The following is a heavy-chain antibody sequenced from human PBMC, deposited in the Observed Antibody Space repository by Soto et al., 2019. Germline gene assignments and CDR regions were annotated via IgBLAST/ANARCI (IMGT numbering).Heavy chain of an antibody. CDR3: AKEKAALDY. CDR1: GFTFSSYA. J-gene: IGHJ4*02. CDR2: ISGSGGST. V-gene: IGHV3-23*01. Sequence: GGSRRRAWAASGFTFSSYAMSWVRQAPGKGLEWVSAISGSGGSTYYADSVKGRFTISRDNSKNTLYLQMNSLRAEDTAVYYCAKEKAALDYWGQGTLVTFSS. D-gene: IGHD6-6*01.